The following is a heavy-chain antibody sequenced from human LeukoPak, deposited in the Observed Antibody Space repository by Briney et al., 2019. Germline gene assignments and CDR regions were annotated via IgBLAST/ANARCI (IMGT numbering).Heavy chain of an antibody. CDR2: IYSSGTT. D-gene: IGHD4-11*01. V-gene: IGHV4-59*08. CDR3: ARHGGTRVTLVEVYYFDY. J-gene: IGHJ4*02. Sequence: SETLSLTCAVSGGSFSHYYWSWIRQSPGKGLQWIGHIYSSGTTKYNPSLKSRVTISLDMANNQFSLILTSVTASDTAVYYCARHGGTRVTLVEVYYFDYWGQGTLVTVSS. CDR1: GGSFSHYY.